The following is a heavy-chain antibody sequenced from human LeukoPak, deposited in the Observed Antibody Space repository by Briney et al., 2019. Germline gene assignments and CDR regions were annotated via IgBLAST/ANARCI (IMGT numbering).Heavy chain of an antibody. V-gene: IGHV3-48*04. CDR3: ARVSVCSSSVCYSYFDQ. CDR1: GFTFSSYS. D-gene: IGHD2-2*01. Sequence: GGSLRLSCAASGFTFSSYSMNWVRQAPGKGLEWVSYISSSSSTIYYADSVKGRFTISRDNAKNSLYLQMNSLRAEDTAVYYCARVSVCSSSVCYSYFDQWGQGTLVTVSS. J-gene: IGHJ4*02. CDR2: ISSSSSTI.